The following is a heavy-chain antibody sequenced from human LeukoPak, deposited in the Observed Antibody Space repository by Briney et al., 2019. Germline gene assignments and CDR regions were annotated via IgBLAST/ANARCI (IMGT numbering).Heavy chain of an antibody. V-gene: IGHV3-7*01. CDR2: IKQDGSEK. Sequence: GGSLRLSCAASGFTFSSYWMSWVRQAPRKGLEWVANIKQDGSEKYYVDSVKGRFTISRDNAKNSLYLQMNSLRAEDTAVYYCARGVVPYQLPMGDFDYWGQGTLVTVSS. D-gene: IGHD2-2*01. CDR1: GFTFSSYW. J-gene: IGHJ4*02. CDR3: ARGVVPYQLPMGDFDY.